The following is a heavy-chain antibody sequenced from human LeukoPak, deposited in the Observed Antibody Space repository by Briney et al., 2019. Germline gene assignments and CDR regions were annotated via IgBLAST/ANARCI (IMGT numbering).Heavy chain of an antibody. J-gene: IGHJ4*02. CDR1: GFTFSGYW. CDR3: ARGGYSGYDYFYFDY. Sequence: GGSLRLSCAASGFTFSGYWMSWVRQAPGKGLEWVANIKQDGSEKYYVDSVKGRFTISRDNAKNSLYLQMNSLRAEDTAVYYCARGGYSGYDYFYFDYWGQGTLVTVSS. D-gene: IGHD5-12*01. CDR2: IKQDGSEK. V-gene: IGHV3-7*01.